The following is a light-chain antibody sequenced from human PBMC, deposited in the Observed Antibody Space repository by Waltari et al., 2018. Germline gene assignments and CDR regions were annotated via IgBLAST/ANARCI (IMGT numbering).Light chain of an antibody. Sequence: DIQMTQFPSTLSASVGDTITITCRASQSISNYLVWYQQKPGKAPKLLIYKASSSGSGVPSRFSGSGSGTEFTLTISSLQPDDFATYYCQQYNTYSSFGQGTKLEIK. J-gene: IGKJ2*03. V-gene: IGKV1-5*03. CDR1: QSISNY. CDR3: QQYNTYSS. CDR2: KAS.